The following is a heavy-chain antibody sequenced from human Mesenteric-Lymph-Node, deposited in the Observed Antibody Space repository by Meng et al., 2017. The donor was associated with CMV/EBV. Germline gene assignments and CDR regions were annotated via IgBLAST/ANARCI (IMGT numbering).Heavy chain of an antibody. CDR2: ISSSGKSI. J-gene: IGHJ4*02. V-gene: IGHV3-48*03. CDR1: GFTFSSYE. Sequence: GESLKISCAASGFTFSSYEMNWVRQAPGKGLEWVSYISSSGKSIYSADSVKGRFTSSRDNAKNSLFLQMNSLRAEDTAVYYCVRRYCSSTSCTNDYWGQGTLVTVSS. CDR3: VRRYCSSTSCTNDY. D-gene: IGHD2-2*01.